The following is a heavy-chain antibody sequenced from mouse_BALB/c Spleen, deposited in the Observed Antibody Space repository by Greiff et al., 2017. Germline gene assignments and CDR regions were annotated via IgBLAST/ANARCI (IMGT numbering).Heavy chain of an antibody. J-gene: IGHJ4*01. CDR2: IYPGSGNT. D-gene: IGHD2-3*01. CDR1: GYTFTDYY. CDR3: ARSGYCYAMDY. V-gene: IGHV1-84*02. Sequence: QVHVKQSGPELVKPGASVKISCKASGYTFTDYYINWVKQKPGQGLEWIGWIYPGSGNTKYNEKFKGKATLTVDTSSNTAYMQLSSLTSEDSAVYYCARSGYCYAMDYWGQGTSVTVSS.